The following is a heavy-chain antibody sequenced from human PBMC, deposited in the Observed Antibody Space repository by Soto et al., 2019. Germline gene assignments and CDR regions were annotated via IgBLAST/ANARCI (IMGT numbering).Heavy chain of an antibody. V-gene: IGHV1-18*04. Sequence: ASVKVSGKASGYTFTSYGISWVRQAPGQGLEWMGWISAYNGDTDYAQRFQGRVTVTTDTSTTTSYMELTSLRSDDTAVYFCARDRKYYTYCVGDCGNSSYYWGKGT. D-gene: IGHD2-21*02. CDR1: GYTFTSYG. CDR3: ARDRKYYTYCVGDCGNSSYY. CDR2: ISAYNGDT. J-gene: IGHJ4*03.